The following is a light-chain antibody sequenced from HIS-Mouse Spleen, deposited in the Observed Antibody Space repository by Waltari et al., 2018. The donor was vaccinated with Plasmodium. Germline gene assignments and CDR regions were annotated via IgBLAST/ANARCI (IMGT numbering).Light chain of an antibody. CDR1: QSISSR. Sequence: DIQMTQSPSTLSASVGDRVTITCRASQSISSRWAWYQQKPGKATKLLIYKTSSLESGVPARFSGSGSGTEFTLTISSLQPDDFATYYCQQYNSYSWTFGQGTKVEIK. V-gene: IGKV1-5*03. CDR3: QQYNSYSWT. CDR2: KTS. J-gene: IGKJ1*01.